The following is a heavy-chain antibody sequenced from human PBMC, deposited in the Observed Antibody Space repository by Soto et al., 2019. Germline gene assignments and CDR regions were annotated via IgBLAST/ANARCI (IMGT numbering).Heavy chain of an antibody. J-gene: IGHJ4*02. CDR2: IKSKNAGETT. Sequence: EVQLVESGGGLVKPGGSLRLSCAASGFSFRTTWMAWVRRAPGKGLEWVGRIKSKNAGETTDYADPVKGRFTISRDDSKDTVYLHMDSLETGDTAVYYCATGSPFSGSVFDHWGQGTLVTVSS. CDR1: GFSFRTTW. CDR3: ATGSPFSGSVFDH. D-gene: IGHD1-26*01. V-gene: IGHV3-15*05.